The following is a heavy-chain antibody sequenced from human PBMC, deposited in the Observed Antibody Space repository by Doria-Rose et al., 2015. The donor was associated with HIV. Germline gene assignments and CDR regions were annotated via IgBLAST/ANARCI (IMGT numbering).Heavy chain of an antibody. J-gene: IGHJ4*02. D-gene: IGHD3-10*01. Sequence: VQLVESGGGLVGPGGSLRLSCATSGFTFSSHRINWVRQAPGKGLEWVSSSSSTSAYISYADSVRRRFTISRDSARNSLYLQMDSLRAEDTAIYYCATGVTLDYWGQGTLVTVSS. CDR2: SSSTSAYI. CDR1: GFTFSSHR. CDR3: ATGVTLDY. V-gene: IGHV3-21*01.